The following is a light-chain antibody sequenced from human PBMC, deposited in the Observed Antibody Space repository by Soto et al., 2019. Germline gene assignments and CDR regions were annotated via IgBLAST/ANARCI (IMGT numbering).Light chain of an antibody. CDR1: QSINSW. CDR3: QQYNTYPYT. V-gene: IGKV1-5*03. Sequence: DIQMTQSPSTLSASVGDRVTITCRASQSINSWLAWYQQKPGKAPKLLIYKASSLESGVPSRFSGSGSGTEFTLTISSLQPDDFATYYCQQYNTYPYTFGQGTKLEIK. J-gene: IGKJ2*01. CDR2: KAS.